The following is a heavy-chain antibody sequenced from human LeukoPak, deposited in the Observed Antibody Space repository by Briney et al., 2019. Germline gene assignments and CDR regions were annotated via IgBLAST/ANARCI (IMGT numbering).Heavy chain of an antibody. CDR3: ARIPYGDYEVPYYYGMDV. CDR2: IYYSGST. CDR1: GGSISSYY. J-gene: IGHJ6*02. V-gene: IGHV4-59*08. Sequence: SETLSLTCTVSGGSISSYYWSWIRQPPGKGLEWIGYIYYSGSTSYNPSLKSRVTISVDTSKNQFSLKLSSVTAADTAVYYCARIPYGDYEVPYYYGMDVWGQGTTVTVSS. D-gene: IGHD4-17*01.